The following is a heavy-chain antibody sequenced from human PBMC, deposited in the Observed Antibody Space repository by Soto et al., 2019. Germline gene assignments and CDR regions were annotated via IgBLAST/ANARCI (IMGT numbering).Heavy chain of an antibody. J-gene: IGHJ6*02. Sequence: QVQLVQSGAEVKKPGSSVQVSCKASGGTFSSYAISWVRQAPGQGLEWMGGIIPIFGTANYAQKFQGRVTITADKSTSTAYMGLSRLRSEDTAVYYGATRSQRTVLSHPTLSYYYCRDVWGHG. CDR3: ATRSQRTVLSHPTLSYYYCRDV. CDR2: IIPIFGTA. D-gene: IGHD3-16*01. V-gene: IGHV1-69*06. CDR1: GGTFSSYA.